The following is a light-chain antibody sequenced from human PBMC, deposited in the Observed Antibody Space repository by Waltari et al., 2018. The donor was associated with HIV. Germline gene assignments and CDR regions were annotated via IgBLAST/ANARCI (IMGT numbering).Light chain of an antibody. J-gene: IGLJ3*02. Sequence: QTVVTQEPSFSVSPGGTVTLTCGLSSGSVSSRYYPSWYQKTPGLPPPILIYDSTTPSSGVPDRFSGSILGNKAALTITGAQSDDESDYYCLLYVGTGIWVFGGGTKVTVL. V-gene: IGLV8-61*01. CDR2: DST. CDR3: LLYVGTGIWV. CDR1: SGSVSSRYY.